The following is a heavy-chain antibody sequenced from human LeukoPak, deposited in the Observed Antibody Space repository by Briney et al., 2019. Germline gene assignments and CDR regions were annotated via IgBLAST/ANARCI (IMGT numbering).Heavy chain of an antibody. J-gene: IGHJ4*02. CDR1: GGSISSSSYY. D-gene: IGHD3-22*01. CDR2: IYYSGST. V-gene: IGHV4-39*07. CDR3: ARVSRLFDY. Sequence: PSETLSLTCTVSGGSISSSSYYWGWIRQPPGEGLEWIGSIYYSGSTYYNPSLKSRVTISVDTSKNQFSLKLSSVTAADTAVYYCARVSRLFDYWGQGTLVTVSS.